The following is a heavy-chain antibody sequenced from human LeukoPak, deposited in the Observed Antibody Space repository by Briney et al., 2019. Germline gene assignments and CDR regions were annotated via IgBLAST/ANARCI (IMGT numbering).Heavy chain of an antibody. CDR3: AKDPDYDSSGPYDY. D-gene: IGHD3-22*01. CDR2: ISGSGGST. Sequence: TGGSLRLSCAASGFTFSSYAMSWVRQAPGKGLEWVSAISGSGGSTYYADSVKGRFTISRDNSKNTLYLQMNSLRAEDTAVYYCAKDPDYDSSGPYDYWGQGTLVTVSS. J-gene: IGHJ4*02. V-gene: IGHV3-23*01. CDR1: GFTFSSYA.